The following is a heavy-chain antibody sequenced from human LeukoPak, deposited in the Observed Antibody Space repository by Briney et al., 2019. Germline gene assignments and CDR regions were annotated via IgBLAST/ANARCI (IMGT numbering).Heavy chain of an antibody. D-gene: IGHD7-27*01. Sequence: SETLSLTCTVSGASVSSFYWTWIRQPAGEGLEWIGRIYSSGSTNYNPSLKSRVTMSVDTSKNQFSLKLSSVTAADTAVYYCARGSLGNLDHWGQGTLVTVSS. CDR3: ARGSLGNLDH. CDR2: IYSSGST. V-gene: IGHV4-4*07. CDR1: GASVSSFY. J-gene: IGHJ4*02.